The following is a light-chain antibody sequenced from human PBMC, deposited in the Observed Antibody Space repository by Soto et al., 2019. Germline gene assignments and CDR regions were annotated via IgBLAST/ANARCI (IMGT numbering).Light chain of an antibody. CDR2: GAS. Sequence: EFVLTQSPGTLSLSPGERATLSCRASQSVRSNYLAWYQQKPGQSPRLLIYGASNRATGIPDRFSGSGSGTDFTLTISRLEPEDFAVFYCQHYGSAEYTFGQGTTLEIK. V-gene: IGKV3-20*01. CDR1: QSVRSNY. J-gene: IGKJ2*01. CDR3: QHYGSAEYT.